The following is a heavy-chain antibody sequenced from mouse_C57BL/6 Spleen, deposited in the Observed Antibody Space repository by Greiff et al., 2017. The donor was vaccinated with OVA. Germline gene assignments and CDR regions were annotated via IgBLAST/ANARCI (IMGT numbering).Heavy chain of an antibody. D-gene: IGHD2-2*01. Sequence: DVKLQESGGGLVQPGGSLKLSCAASGFTFSDYYMYWVRQTPEKRLEWVAYISNGGGSTYYPDTVKGRFTISRDNAKNTLYLQMSRLKSEDTAMYYCARRYGYDGAWFAYWGQGTLVTVSA. V-gene: IGHV5-12*01. CDR3: ARRYGYDGAWFAY. CDR1: GFTFSDYY. J-gene: IGHJ3*01. CDR2: ISNGGGST.